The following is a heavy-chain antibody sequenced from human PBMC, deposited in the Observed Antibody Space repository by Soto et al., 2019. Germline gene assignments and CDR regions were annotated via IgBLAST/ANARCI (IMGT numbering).Heavy chain of an antibody. J-gene: IGHJ4*02. CDR3: ATMGTPATGLYFFDY. Sequence: SETLSLTCTVSGGSISSSSYYWVWIRQPPGKGLEWIGSFYYTGSTYYNPSLKSRVTISVDTSENQFSLKLSSVTAADTAVYYCATMGTPATGLYFFDYWGQGSLVTVSS. CDR1: GGSISSSSYY. V-gene: IGHV4-39*01. CDR2: FYYTGST. D-gene: IGHD2-15*01.